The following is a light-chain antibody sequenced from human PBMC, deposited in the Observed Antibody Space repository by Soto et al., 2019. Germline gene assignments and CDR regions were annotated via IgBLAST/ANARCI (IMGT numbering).Light chain of an antibody. CDR1: SSDVGTYDY. CDR2: DVN. V-gene: IGLV2-14*01. CDR3: CSFSTSGTHV. J-gene: IGLJ1*01. Sequence: QCALTQPASVSGSPGESITISCTGTSSDVGTYDYVSWHQQHPGKAPKLIIYDVNNRPSGVSSRFSGSKSGNTASLTISGLQAEDEADYYCCSFSTSGTHVFGTGTKVTVL.